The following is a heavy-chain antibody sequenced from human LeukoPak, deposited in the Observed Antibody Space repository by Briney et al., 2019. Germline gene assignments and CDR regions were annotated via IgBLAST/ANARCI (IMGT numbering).Heavy chain of an antibody. CDR2: INPSGGST. Sequence: ASVKVSCKASEYTLTSYYLHWVRQAPGQGLEWMAIINPSGGSTSHAQKFQGRVTMTRDTSASTVYMELSSLRSEDTAVYYCAIDPNWGTHSWGQGVLVTVSS. D-gene: IGHD7-27*01. CDR1: EYTLTSYY. V-gene: IGHV1-46*01. J-gene: IGHJ4*02. CDR3: AIDPNWGTHS.